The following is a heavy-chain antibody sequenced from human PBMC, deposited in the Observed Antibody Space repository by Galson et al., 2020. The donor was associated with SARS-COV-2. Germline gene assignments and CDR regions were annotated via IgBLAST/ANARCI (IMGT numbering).Heavy chain of an antibody. V-gene: IGHV4-30-2*01. CDR3: ARGRGGFNLSYNWFDP. D-gene: IGHD2-15*01. CDR1: GGSISSDDYS. CDR2: IYHTGPT. Sequence: ASETLSLTCAASGGSISSDDYSWHWIRQPPGKGLEWIGYIYHTGPTYYNRSLRSRVTISVDTSQNHFSLRLTSVTAADTAIYFCARGRGGFNLSYNWFDPWGQGTLVTVFS. J-gene: IGHJ5*02.